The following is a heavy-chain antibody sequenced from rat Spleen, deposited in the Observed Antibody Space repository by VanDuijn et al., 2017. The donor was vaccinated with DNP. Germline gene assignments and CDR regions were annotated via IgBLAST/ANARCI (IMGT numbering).Heavy chain of an antibody. Sequence: EVQLVESGGGLVQPGRSLKLSCAASGFIFRDHNMAWVRQAPKKCLEWVATITYAGTDTYYRDSVKGRFIISRDNAKSTLSLQMDSLRSEDTATYYCAGRPPPTRGPFDYWGQGVMVTVSS. CDR2: ITYAGTDT. V-gene: IGHV5-7*01. CDR1: GFIFRDHN. D-gene: IGHD1-4*01. J-gene: IGHJ2*01. CDR3: AGRPPPTRGPFDY.